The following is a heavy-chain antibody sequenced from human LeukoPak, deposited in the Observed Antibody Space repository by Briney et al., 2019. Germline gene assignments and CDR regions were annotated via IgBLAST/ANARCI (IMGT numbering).Heavy chain of an antibody. CDR1: GFTFSSYS. D-gene: IGHD5-18*01. Sequence: GGSLRLSCAVSGFTFSSYSMNWVRQAPGKGLEWVSSISSSSYIYYADSVKGRFTISRDNAKNSLYLQMNSLRAEDTAVYYCARDLYSYGFYAFDIWGQGTMVTVSS. CDR3: ARDLYSYGFYAFDI. J-gene: IGHJ3*02. V-gene: IGHV3-21*01. CDR2: ISSSSYI.